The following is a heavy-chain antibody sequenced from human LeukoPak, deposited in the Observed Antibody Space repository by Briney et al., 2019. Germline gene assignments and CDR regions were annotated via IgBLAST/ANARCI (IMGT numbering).Heavy chain of an antibody. CDR1: GFTFSSYG. CDR2: IWYDGSNK. V-gene: IGHV3-33*01. CDR3: ARDFYIVGAYFDY. D-gene: IGHD1-26*01. J-gene: IGHJ4*02. Sequence: PGTSLRLSCAASGFTFSSYGMHWVRQAPGKGLEWVAVIWYDGSNKYYADSVKGRFTISRDNSKNTLYLQMNSLRAEDTAVYYCARDFYIVGAYFDYWGQGTLVTVSS.